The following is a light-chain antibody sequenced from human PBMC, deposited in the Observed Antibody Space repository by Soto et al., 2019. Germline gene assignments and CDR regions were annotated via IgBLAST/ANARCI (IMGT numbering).Light chain of an antibody. CDR1: QNINTH. J-gene: IGKJ4*01. V-gene: IGKV3-11*01. Sequence: ESVLTQSPATLSLSPGERATLSCRASQNINTHLAWYQQRPGQVPRLLIYEAYNRATGIPARFSGSGSGTDFTLTISSLEPEDFAVYYCLQRSNWLTFGGGTKVDIK. CDR2: EAY. CDR3: LQRSNWLT.